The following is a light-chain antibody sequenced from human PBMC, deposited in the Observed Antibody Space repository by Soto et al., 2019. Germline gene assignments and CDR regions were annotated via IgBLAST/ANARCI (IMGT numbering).Light chain of an antibody. J-gene: IGKJ1*01. CDR1: QSITTN. CDR2: GAY. CDR3: QQYNDWPPKRT. Sequence: EVVMAQSPVTLSVSPGERATLSCRASQSITTNLAWYQQKPGQAPRLLIYGAYTRATGVPARFSGSGSGTQFTLTISSLQSEYFALYYCQQYNDWPPKRTFGQGTRVDFK. V-gene: IGKV3-15*01.